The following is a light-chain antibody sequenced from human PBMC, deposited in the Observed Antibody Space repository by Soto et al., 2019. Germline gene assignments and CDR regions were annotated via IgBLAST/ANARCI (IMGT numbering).Light chain of an antibody. V-gene: IGKV3-15*01. CDR3: QQYNNWPRT. J-gene: IGKJ1*01. CDR2: GAT. CDR1: QSVSSSY. Sequence: IVLTQSPATLSLSPGERATLSCSASQSVSSSYLAWYQQKPGQAPRLLIHGATTRATGIPARFSGSGSGTEFTLTISSLQSEDFAVYYCQQYNNWPRTFGQGTKVDNK.